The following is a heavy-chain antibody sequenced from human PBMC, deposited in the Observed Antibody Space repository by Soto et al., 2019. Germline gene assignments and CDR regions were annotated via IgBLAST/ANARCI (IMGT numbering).Heavy chain of an antibody. CDR2: IYYSGST. D-gene: IGHD4-4*01. J-gene: IGHJ6*02. CDR3: ASNSNRYYYYGMDV. CDR1: GGSISSYY. Sequence: SETLSLTCTVSGGSISSYYWSWIRQPPGKGLEWIGYIYYSGSTNYNPSLKSRVTISVDTSKNQFSLKLSSVTAADTAVYYCASNSNRYYYYGMDVWGQGTTVTVSS. V-gene: IGHV4-59*01.